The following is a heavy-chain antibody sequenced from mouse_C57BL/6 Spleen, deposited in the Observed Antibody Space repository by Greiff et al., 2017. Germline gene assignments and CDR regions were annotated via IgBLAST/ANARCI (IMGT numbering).Heavy chain of an antibody. D-gene: IGHD2-3*01. CDR3: ARGDGYYYFDY. Sequence: QVQLKQSGAELVKPGASVKISCKASGYAFSSYWMNWVKQRPGKGLKWIGQIYPGDGDTNYNGKFKGKATLTADKSSSTAYMQLSSLTSEDSAVYFCARGDGYYYFDYWGQGTTLTVSS. CDR1: GYAFSSYW. CDR2: IYPGDGDT. J-gene: IGHJ2*01. V-gene: IGHV1-80*01.